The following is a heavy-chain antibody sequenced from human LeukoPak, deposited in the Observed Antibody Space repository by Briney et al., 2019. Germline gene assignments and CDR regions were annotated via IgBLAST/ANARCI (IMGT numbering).Heavy chain of an antibody. CDR3: ARMGGAWGLQSGYYFDY. J-gene: IGHJ4*02. D-gene: IGHD5-24*01. V-gene: IGHV1-46*01. CDR2: INPSGGST. Sequence: ASVKVSCKASGYTFTSYYMHWVRQAPGQGLEWRGIINPSGGSTGYAQKFQGRVTMTRDTSTSTVYMELSSLRSEDTAVYYCARMGGAWGLQSGYYFDYWGQGTLVTVSS. CDR1: GYTFTSYY.